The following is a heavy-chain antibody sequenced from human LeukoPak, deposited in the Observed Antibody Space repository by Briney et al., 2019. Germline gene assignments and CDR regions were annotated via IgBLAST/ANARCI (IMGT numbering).Heavy chain of an antibody. V-gene: IGHV3-9*01. J-gene: IGHJ4*02. D-gene: IGHD1-7*01. CDR3: ARDAGRGTPFDF. CDR1: GFTFDDYA. Sequence: GGSLRLSCAASGFTFDDYAMPWVRQAPGKGLEWVSGISWNSGSIGYADSVRGRFTLSRDNARNTLYLEMIGLRVEDTAVYYCARDAGRGTPFDFWGQGTLVTVSS. CDR2: ISWNSGSI.